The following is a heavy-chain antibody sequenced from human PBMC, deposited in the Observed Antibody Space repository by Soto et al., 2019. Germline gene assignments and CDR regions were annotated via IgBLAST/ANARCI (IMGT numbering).Heavy chain of an antibody. CDR3: ARELRYFDWLLGGYYYYGMDV. D-gene: IGHD3-9*01. V-gene: IGHV6-1*01. CDR2: TYYRSKWYN. Sequence: SQTLSLTCVISGDSVSSNSAAWNWIRQSPSRGLEWLGRTYYRSKWYNDYAVSVKSRITINPDTSKNQFSLQLNSVTPEDTAVYYCARELRYFDWLLGGYYYYGMDVWGQGTTVTVS. J-gene: IGHJ6*02. CDR1: GDSVSSNSAA.